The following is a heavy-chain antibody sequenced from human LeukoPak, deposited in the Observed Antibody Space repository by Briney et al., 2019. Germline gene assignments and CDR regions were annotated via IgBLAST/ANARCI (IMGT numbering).Heavy chain of an antibody. D-gene: IGHD3-16*02. V-gene: IGHV1-69*13. CDR1: GGTFSSYA. Sequence: GASVKVSCKASGGTFSSYAISWVRQAPGQGLEWMGGIIPIFGTANYAQKFQGRVTITADESTSTAYMELSSLRSEDTAVYYCARVSYDTFGGVIANYYFDYWGQGTVVTVSS. CDR3: ARVSYDTFGGVIANYYFDY. J-gene: IGHJ4*02. CDR2: IIPIFGTA.